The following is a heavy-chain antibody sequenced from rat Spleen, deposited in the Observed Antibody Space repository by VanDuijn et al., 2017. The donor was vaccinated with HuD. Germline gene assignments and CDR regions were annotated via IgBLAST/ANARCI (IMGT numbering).Heavy chain of an antibody. CDR2: IIISGGST. V-gene: IGHV5-27*01. Sequence: EVQLAESGGGRVQPGRSLKLSCAASGFTFSNYDMAWVRQAPTKGLEWVASIIISGGSTYYRDSVKGRFTISRDDAKSTLYLQMDSLRSEDTATYYCATDMIYDSSYIRFAYWGKGTLVTVSS. CDR3: ATDMIYDSSYIRFAY. D-gene: IGHD1-2*01. J-gene: IGHJ3*01. CDR1: GFTFSNYD.